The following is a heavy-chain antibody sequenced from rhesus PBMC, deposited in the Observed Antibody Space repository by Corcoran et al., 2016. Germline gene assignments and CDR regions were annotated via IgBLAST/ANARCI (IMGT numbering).Heavy chain of an antibody. CDR2: IYGVSGST. CDR1: GDSISSDY. CDR3: AKYCSGTGCGYFEF. J-gene: IGHJ1*01. D-gene: IGHD2-21*01. V-gene: IGHV4S7*01. Sequence: QVQLQESGPGLVKPSETLSFTGGVSGDSISSDYWGWVRQSPGKGLEWIGYIYGVSGSTNYNPSLKSRVTISTDTSKNQFSLKLTSVTAADTAIYYCAKYCSGTGCGYFEFWGQGALVTVSS.